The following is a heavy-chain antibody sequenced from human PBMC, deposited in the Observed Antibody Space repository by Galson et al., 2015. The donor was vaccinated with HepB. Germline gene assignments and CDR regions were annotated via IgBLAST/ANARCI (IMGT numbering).Heavy chain of an antibody. CDR3: ARPSGYCSTGSCYPADC. D-gene: IGHD2-15*01. Sequence: SLRLSCAASGFTFSNYWMSWVRQAPGKGLEWVANINQHGSESYYVDSVKGRFTISRDNAKDSLYLQMNTLRAEDTAVYYCARPSGYCSTGSCYPADCWGQGTLVTVSS. J-gene: IGHJ4*02. CDR2: INQHGSES. CDR1: GFTFSNYW. V-gene: IGHV3-7*01.